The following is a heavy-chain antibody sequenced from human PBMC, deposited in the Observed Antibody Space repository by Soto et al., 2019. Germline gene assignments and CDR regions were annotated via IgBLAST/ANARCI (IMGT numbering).Heavy chain of an antibody. D-gene: IGHD5-18*01. CDR3: AREKAAMAQPNHYGLDV. Sequence: QVQLQESGPGLVKPSETLSLTCTVSGGSVSSGSYYWSWIRQPPGKGLEWIGYIYYSGSTNYSPSLKSRVTISVDTSKNQFSLKLSSVTAADTAVYYCAREKAAMAQPNHYGLDVWGQGTTVTVSS. CDR2: IYYSGST. V-gene: IGHV4-61*01. J-gene: IGHJ6*02. CDR1: GGSVSSGSYY.